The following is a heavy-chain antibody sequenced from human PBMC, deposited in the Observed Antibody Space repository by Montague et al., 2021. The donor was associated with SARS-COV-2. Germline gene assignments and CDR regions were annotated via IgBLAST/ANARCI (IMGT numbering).Heavy chain of an antibody. J-gene: IGHJ4*02. D-gene: IGHD3-10*01. CDR3: ARRGAGWFGSNPERFDD. V-gene: IGHV4-4*02. Sequence: SETLSLTCAVSGGSISSSNWWSWVRQPPGEGLEWIGEIYHSGSTNYNPSLKSRVTISVDKSKNQFSLQLSSVTAADTAVYYCARRGAGWFGSNPERFDDWGQGTLVAVSS. CDR2: IYHSGST. CDR1: GGSISSSNW.